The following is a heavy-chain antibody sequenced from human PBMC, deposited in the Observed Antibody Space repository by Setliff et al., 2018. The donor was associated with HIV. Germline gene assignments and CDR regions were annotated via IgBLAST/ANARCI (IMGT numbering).Heavy chain of an antibody. CDR2: IYFTGPT. J-gene: IGHJ4*02. Sequence: SETLSLTCTVSNGSIGTYYWTWIRQPPGKGLEYIGYIYFTGPTKFNPSLKGRVTMSVDTSKKQFSLKLSSVTAADTAVYYCARGNNDYVYLDYWGQGALVTSPQ. V-gene: IGHV4-59*01. CDR1: NGSIGTYY. CDR3: ARGNNDYVYLDY. D-gene: IGHD3-16*01.